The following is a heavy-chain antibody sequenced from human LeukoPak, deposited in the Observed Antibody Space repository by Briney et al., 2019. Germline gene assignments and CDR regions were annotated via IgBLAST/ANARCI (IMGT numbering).Heavy chain of an antibody. CDR1: GGSFSSYY. D-gene: IGHD3-10*01. Sequence: SETLSLTCALYGGSFSSYYWNWIRQPPGKGLEWIAEINHSGGTNYNPSLKSRVTISVDRSKNQFSLKLTSVTAADTAVYYCARGGYYGSGNDFRFDPWGQGTLVTVSS. CDR2: INHSGGT. V-gene: IGHV4-34*01. CDR3: ARGGYYGSGNDFRFDP. J-gene: IGHJ5*02.